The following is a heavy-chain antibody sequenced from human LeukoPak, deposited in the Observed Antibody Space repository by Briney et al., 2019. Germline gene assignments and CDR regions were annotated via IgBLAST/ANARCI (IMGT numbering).Heavy chain of an antibody. D-gene: IGHD1-26*01. Sequence: GGSLRLSCAASGFTFSSYWMSWVRQAPGKGLEWVANIKQDGSEKYYVDSVKGRFTISRDNAKNSLYLQMNSLRAEDTAVYYCARDQGGSYLSGYIDYWGQGTLVTVSS. CDR2: IKQDGSEK. V-gene: IGHV3-7*01. CDR1: GFTFSSYW. J-gene: IGHJ4*02. CDR3: ARDQGGSYLSGYIDY.